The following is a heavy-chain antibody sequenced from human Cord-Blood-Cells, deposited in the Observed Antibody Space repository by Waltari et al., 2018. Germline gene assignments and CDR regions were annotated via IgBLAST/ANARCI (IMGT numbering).Heavy chain of an antibody. V-gene: IGHV4-34*01. Sequence: QVQLQQWGAGLLKPSETLSLTCAVDGGSFSGYYWSWIRQPPGKGLEWIGEINQSGSTNYNPSLKSRVTISVDTSKNQFSLKLSSVTAADTAVYYCARGRGFRYFDYWGQGTLVTVSS. D-gene: IGHD3-10*01. CDR3: ARGRGFRYFDY. CDR2: INQSGST. CDR1: GGSFSGYY. J-gene: IGHJ4*02.